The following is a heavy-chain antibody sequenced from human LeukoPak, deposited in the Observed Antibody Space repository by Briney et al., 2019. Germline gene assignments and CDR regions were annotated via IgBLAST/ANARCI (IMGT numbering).Heavy chain of an antibody. V-gene: IGHV1-46*01. D-gene: IGHD2-8*01. CDR2: INPSDRTT. Sequence: ASVKVSCKASGYTFTSYGISWVRQAPGQGLEWMGIINPSDRTTSYVQKFQGRVTMTRDTSTTTVYMELSSLRSEDTAVYYCARVPCSNGVCYSVGDYWGQGTLVTVSS. J-gene: IGHJ4*02. CDR1: GYTFTSYG. CDR3: ARVPCSNGVCYSVGDY.